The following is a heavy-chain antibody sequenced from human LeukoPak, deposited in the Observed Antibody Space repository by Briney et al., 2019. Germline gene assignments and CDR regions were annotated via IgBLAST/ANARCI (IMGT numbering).Heavy chain of an antibody. J-gene: IGHJ1*01. CDR3: TRFQEVVPAAMGNFQH. V-gene: IGHV3-73*01. Sequence: GRSLRPSCAASGFTFSGSAMHWVRQASGKGLEWVGRIRSKANSYATAYAASVKGRFTISRDDSKNTAYLQMNSLKTEDTAVYYCTRFQEVVPAAMGNFQHWGQGTLVTVSS. CDR1: GFTFSGSA. D-gene: IGHD2-2*01. CDR2: IRSKANSYAT.